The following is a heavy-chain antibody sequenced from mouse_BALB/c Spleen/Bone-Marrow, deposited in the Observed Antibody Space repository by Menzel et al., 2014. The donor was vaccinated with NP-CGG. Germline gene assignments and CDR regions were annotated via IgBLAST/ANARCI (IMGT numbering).Heavy chain of an antibody. CDR1: GFTFSSFG. J-gene: IGHJ4*01. Sequence: EVQVVESGGGLAQPGGSRKLSCAASGFTFSSFGMHWVRQAPEKGLEWVACISSGSSTIYYADTVKGRFTISRDNPKNTLFQQMTSLRSEDTAMYYCVRSYDSYAMAFWGQGTSVTVSS. CDR3: VRSYDSYAMAF. D-gene: IGHD2-10*02. CDR2: ISSGSSTI. V-gene: IGHV5-17*02.